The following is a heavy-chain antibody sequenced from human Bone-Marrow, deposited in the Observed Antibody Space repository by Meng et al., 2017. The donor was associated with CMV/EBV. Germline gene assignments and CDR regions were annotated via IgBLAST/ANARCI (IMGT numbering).Heavy chain of an antibody. Sequence: SYRANGYSFTSYEDPGERQATGHELEWMGRINPKSGSTGYLQKFQDRVVLTCDTSLTAAYVELSSLTSEDTATYYCVRFGSGSSADWGQGTLVTVSS. D-gene: IGHD3-10*01. CDR3: VRFGSGSSAD. CDR2: INPKSGST. CDR1: GYSFTSYE. J-gene: IGHJ4*02. V-gene: IGHV1-8*01.